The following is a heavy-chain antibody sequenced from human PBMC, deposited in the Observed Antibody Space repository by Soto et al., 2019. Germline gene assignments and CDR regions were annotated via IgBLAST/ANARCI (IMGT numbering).Heavy chain of an antibody. CDR3: TLWGYDILTGPDY. D-gene: IGHD3-9*01. CDR2: IRSKANSYAT. J-gene: IGHJ4*02. CDR1: GFTFSGSA. V-gene: IGHV3-73*01. Sequence: PGGSLRLFCAASGFTFSGSAMHWVRQASGKGLEWVGRIRSKANSYATAYAASVKGRFTISRDDSKNTAYLQMNSLKTEDTAVYYCTLWGYDILTGPDYWGQGTLFTVP.